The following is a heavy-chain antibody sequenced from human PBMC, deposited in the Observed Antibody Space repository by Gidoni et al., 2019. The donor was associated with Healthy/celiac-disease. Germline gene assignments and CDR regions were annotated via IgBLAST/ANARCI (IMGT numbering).Heavy chain of an antibody. CDR1: GFTFSDYY. CDR3: ARVTYDFWSGYPYYYGMDV. D-gene: IGHD3-3*01. V-gene: IGHV3-11*01. J-gene: IGHJ6*02. CDR2: ISSSGSTI. Sequence: GSGGGLVKPGGSLSLSCAASGFTFSDYYMSWVRQAPGKGLEWVSYISSSGSTIYYAASVKGRCTISRDNAKNSLYLQMNSLRAEDTAVYYCARVTYDFWSGYPYYYGMDVWGQGTTVTVSS.